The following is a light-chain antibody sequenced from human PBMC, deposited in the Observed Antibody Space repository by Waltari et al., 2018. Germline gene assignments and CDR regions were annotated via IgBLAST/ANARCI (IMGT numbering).Light chain of an antibody. J-gene: IGLJ1*01. CDR1: SSDLAGYTS. Sequence: QSALTQPASVSGSPGQSITISCPGTSSDLAGYTSLPWYQQHPGKAPKLLIYDVSHRPSGVSNRFSGSKSDNTASLTISGLQAEDEADYYCSSYTRRTTYVFGTGTKVTVL. CDR3: SSYTRRTTYV. V-gene: IGLV2-14*03. CDR2: DVS.